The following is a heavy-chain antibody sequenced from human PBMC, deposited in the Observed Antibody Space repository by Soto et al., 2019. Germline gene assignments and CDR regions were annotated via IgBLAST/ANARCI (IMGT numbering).Heavy chain of an antibody. CDR3: ARDGDYYDSSGYYYGAFDI. J-gene: IGHJ3*02. V-gene: IGHV1-46*01. CDR1: GYTFTSYY. Sequence: GASVKVSCKASGYTFTSYYMHWVRQAPGQGLEWMGIINPSGGSTSYAQKFQGRVTMTRDTSTSTVYMELSSLRSEDTAVYYCARDGDYYDSSGYYYGAFDIWGQGTMVTV. CDR2: INPSGGST. D-gene: IGHD3-22*01.